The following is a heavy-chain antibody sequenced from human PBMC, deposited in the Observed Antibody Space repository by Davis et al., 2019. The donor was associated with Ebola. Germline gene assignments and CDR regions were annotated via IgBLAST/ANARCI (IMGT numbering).Heavy chain of an antibody. CDR2: ISGDSRTI. CDR1: GFTFSAYS. Sequence: GGSLRLSCVASGFTFSAYSMIWVRQAPGKGLEWVSYISGDSRTIDYADSVKGRFTVSRDNAKNSLYLQMNSLTDEDTAVYYCARDANMYVDIVAIPNFDSWGQGTLVTVSS. J-gene: IGHJ4*02. V-gene: IGHV3-48*02. CDR3: ARDANMYVDIVAIPNFDS. D-gene: IGHD5-12*01.